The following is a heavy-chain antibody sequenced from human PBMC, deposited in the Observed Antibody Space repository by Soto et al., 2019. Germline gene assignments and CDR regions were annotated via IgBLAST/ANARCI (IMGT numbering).Heavy chain of an antibody. CDR3: TTRGWFGELSVYFDY. J-gene: IGHJ4*02. CDR1: GFTFSNAW. D-gene: IGHD3-10*01. Sequence: GGSLRLSCAASGFTFSNAWMSWVRQAPGKGLEWVGRIKSKTDGGTTDYAAPVKGRFTISRDDSKNTLYLQMNSLKTEDTAVYYCTTRGWFGELSVYFDYWGQGTLVTVSS. V-gene: IGHV3-15*01. CDR2: IKSKTDGGTT.